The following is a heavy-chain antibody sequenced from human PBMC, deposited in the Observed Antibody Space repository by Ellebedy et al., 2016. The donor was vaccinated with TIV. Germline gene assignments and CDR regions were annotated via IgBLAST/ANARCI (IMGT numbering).Heavy chain of an antibody. Sequence: GGSLRLSXAASGFTFSSYGMHWVRQAPGKGLEWVAVISYDGSNKYYADSVKGRFTISRDNSKNTLYLQMNSLRAEDTAVYYCARDHFWVRGVIIGSYYYYYGMDVWGQGTTVTVSS. CDR1: GFTFSSYG. D-gene: IGHD3-10*01. CDR3: ARDHFWVRGVIIGSYYYYYGMDV. J-gene: IGHJ6*02. V-gene: IGHV3-30*03. CDR2: ISYDGSNK.